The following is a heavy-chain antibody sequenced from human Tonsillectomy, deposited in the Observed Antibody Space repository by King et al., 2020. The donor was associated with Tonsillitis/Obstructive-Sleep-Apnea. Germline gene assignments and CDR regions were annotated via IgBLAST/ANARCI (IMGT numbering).Heavy chain of an antibody. CDR3: AGGDLRLPGY. CDR1: GGSFSRYF. CDR2: INHSGST. D-gene: IGHD5-12*01. V-gene: IGHV4-34*01. Sequence: VQLQQWGAGLLKPSETLSLTCAVYGGSFSRYFWSWIPQPPGEGLGWVGEINHSGSTKYHTAPQSRVTISVDTSKNQFSLKLSAVTAADTAGYYCAGGDLRLPGYWGQGTLVTVSS. J-gene: IGHJ4*02.